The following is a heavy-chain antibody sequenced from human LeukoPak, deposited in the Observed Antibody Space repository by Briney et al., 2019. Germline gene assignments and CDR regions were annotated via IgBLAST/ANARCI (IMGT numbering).Heavy chain of an antibody. CDR1: GYTFTGYY. J-gene: IGHJ5*02. CDR2: ISPNSGGT. CDR3: ARPNPGIAAAGTPGGFDP. D-gene: IGHD6-13*01. Sequence: ASVKVSCKASGYTFTGYYMHWVRQAPGQGLEWMGRISPNSGGTNYAQKFQGRVTMTRDTSISTAYMELSRLRSDDTAVYYCARPNPGIAAAGTPGGFDPWGQGTLVTVSS. V-gene: IGHV1-2*06.